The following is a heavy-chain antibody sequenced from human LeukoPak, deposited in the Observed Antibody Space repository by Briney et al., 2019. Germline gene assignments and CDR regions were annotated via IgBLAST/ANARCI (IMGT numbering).Heavy chain of an antibody. D-gene: IGHD2-15*01. V-gene: IGHV3-23*01. CDR2: ISGSGDST. CDR3: ARDLHCSGGSCYSGLHY. Sequence: GGSLRLSCAASGFIFSNYGMTWVRQAPGKGLEWVSAISGSGDSTYYADSVKGRFTSSRDNSKNTLYLQMNSLRPEDTAVYYCARDLHCSGGSCYSGLHYWGQGTLVTVSS. J-gene: IGHJ4*02. CDR1: GFIFSNYG.